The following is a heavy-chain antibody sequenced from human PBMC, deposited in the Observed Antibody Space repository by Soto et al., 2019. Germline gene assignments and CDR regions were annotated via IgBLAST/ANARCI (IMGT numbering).Heavy chain of an antibody. D-gene: IGHD6-6*01. J-gene: IGHJ4*02. CDR1: GGSFSGYY. Sequence: SETLSLTCAVYGGSFSGYYWSWIRQPPGKGLEWIGEINHSGSTNYNPSLKSRVAISVDTSKNQFSLKLSSVTAADTAVYYCARGQTDHKYRTADKYSSSSYFNYWGQGTLVTVSS. CDR3: ARGQTDHKYRTADKYSSSSYFNY. V-gene: IGHV4-34*01. CDR2: INHSGST.